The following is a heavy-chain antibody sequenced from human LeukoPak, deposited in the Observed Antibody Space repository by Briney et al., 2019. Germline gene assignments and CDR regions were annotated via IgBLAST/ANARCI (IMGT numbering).Heavy chain of an antibody. CDR2: ISSNGDNT. Sequence: ARRLYWSVSGVTFSTYVMHWVHRGPGKVVEYVSGISSNGDNTYYADSVKGRLTISRDTSKTTLHLQMRSLRADAPAVYYCVRGTGSSGQGTPVTVSS. CDR3: VRGTGS. V-gene: IGHV3-64D*06. CDR1: GVTFSTYV. J-gene: IGHJ5*02.